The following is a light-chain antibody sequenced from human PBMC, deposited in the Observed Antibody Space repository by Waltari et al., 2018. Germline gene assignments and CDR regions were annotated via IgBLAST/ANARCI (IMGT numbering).Light chain of an antibody. CDR2: GAS. CDR3: QQYDSSPPVYS. Sequence: EIVLTQSPGTLSLSPGERATLSCRASQSVSSSYLAWYQQKPGQAPRLLIYGASSRATGIPDRFSGSGSGTDFTLTISRLEPEDFAVYYCQQYDSSPPVYSFGQGTKLEI. V-gene: IGKV3-20*01. CDR1: QSVSSSY. J-gene: IGKJ2*03.